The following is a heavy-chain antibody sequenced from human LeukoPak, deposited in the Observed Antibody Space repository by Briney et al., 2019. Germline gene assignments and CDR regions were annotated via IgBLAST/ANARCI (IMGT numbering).Heavy chain of an antibody. V-gene: IGHV1-18*01. J-gene: IGHJ4*02. CDR1: GYTFTSYV. Sequence: GASVKVSCKASGYTFTSYVISWVRQAPGQGLEWMGWISAYNGNTNYAQKLQGRVTMTTDTSTSTAYMELRSLRSDDTAVYYCARACSGGSCYPAGFDYWGQGTLVTVSS. CDR3: ARACSGGSCYPAGFDY. CDR2: ISAYNGNT. D-gene: IGHD2-15*01.